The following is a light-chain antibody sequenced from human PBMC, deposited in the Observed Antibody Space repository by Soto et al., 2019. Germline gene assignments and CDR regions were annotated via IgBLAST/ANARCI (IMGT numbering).Light chain of an antibody. CDR1: SSDVGNYNL. J-gene: IGLJ3*02. V-gene: IGLV2-14*02. CDR3: SAWDDSLHVWL. CDR2: EGG. Sequence: QSALTQPASVSGSPGQSITISCTGTSSDVGNYNLVSWYQQYPGKAPKLMIYEGGKRPSGVPDRFSGSKSGTSASLAISGLQAEDEADYYCSAWDDSLHVWLFGGGTKVTVL.